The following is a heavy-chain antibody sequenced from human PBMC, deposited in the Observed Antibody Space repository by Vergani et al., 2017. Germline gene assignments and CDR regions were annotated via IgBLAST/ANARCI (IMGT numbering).Heavy chain of an antibody. CDR1: GFTFSSYS. J-gene: IGHJ6*02. V-gene: IGHV3-48*01. CDR3: ARDYASHGCVVPAAMGYYGMDV. D-gene: IGHD2-2*01. CDR2: ISSSSSTI. Sequence: EVQLVESGGGLVQPGGSLRLSCAASGFTFSSYSMNWVRQAPGKGLEWVSYISSSSSTIYYADSVKGRFTISRDNAKNSLYLQMNSLRAEDTAVYYCARDYASHGCVVPAAMGYYGMDVWGQGTTVTVSS.